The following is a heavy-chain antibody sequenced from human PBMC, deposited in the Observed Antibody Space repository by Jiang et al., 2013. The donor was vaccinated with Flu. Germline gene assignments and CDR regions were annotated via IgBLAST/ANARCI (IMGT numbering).Heavy chain of an antibody. D-gene: IGHD4-17*01. CDR3: ARGWDYGDRGPFDY. V-gene: IGHV1-18*01. J-gene: IGHJ4*02. CDR2: ISSYNGNT. Sequence: SGAEVKKPGASVRVSCKTSGFTFTNYGFSWVRQAPGQGLEWMGWISSYNGNTNYAQKFQDRVTMTIGTSTSTAYMELRSLRSDDTAVYYCARGWDYGDRGPFDYWGQGTLVTVSS. CDR1: GFTFTNYG.